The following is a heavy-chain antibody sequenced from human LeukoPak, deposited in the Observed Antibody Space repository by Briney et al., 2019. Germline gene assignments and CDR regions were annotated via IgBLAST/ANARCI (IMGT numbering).Heavy chain of an antibody. Sequence: ASVKVSCKASGGTFSSYAISWVRQAPGQGLEWMGRIIPILGIANYAQKFQGRVTITADKSTSTAYMELSSLRSEDTAVYYCATPRAVTQQLVREDYFDYWGQGTLVTVSS. J-gene: IGHJ4*02. CDR3: ATPRAVTQQLVREDYFDY. V-gene: IGHV1-69*04. D-gene: IGHD6-13*01. CDR2: IIPILGIA. CDR1: GGTFSSYA.